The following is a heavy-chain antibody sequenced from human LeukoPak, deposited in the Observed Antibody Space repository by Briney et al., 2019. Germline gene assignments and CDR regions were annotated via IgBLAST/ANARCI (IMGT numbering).Heavy chain of an antibody. J-gene: IGHJ4*02. D-gene: IGHD3-9*01. CDR3: AKDKVLRYFDWLFDLDY. Sequence: PGGSLRLSCAASGFTFSSYSMNWVRQAPGKGLEWVSLIYSGGSTYYADSVKGRFTISRDNSKNTLYLQMNSLRAEDTAVYYCAKDKVLRYFDWLFDLDYWGQGTLVTVSS. V-gene: IGHV3-NL1*01. CDR2: IYSGGST. CDR1: GFTFSSYS.